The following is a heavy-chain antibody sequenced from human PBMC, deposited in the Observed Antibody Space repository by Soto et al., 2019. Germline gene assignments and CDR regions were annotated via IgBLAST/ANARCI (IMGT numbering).Heavy chain of an antibody. D-gene: IGHD4-17*01. CDR3: ARDGMGGDIGAGFDL. CDR1: GFTFSNFG. CDR2: IWYDGTNK. Sequence: QVQLVESGGGVVQPGRSLRLSCAASGFTFSNFGIHWVRQAPGKGLEWVAVIWYDGTNKHYADSVKGRFTISRDNSKNTLYLQINSLRAGDTAVYYCARDGMGGDIGAGFDLWGQGTKVTVSS. J-gene: IGHJ3*01. V-gene: IGHV3-33*01.